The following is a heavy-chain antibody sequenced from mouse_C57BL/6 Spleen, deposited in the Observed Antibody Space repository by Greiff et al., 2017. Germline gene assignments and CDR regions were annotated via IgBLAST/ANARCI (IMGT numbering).Heavy chain of an antibody. D-gene: IGHD2-4*01. V-gene: IGHV2-9*01. Sequence: VKLMESGPGLVAPSQSLSITCTASGFSLTSYGVDWVRQPPGKGLEWLGVIWGGGSTNYNSAPMSRLGISKDNSKGQVFFKMNSLQTDDTAVYYCATYDCDGFAYWGQGTLVTVSA. CDR1: GFSLTSYG. CDR3: ATYDCDGFAY. CDR2: IWGGGST. J-gene: IGHJ3*01.